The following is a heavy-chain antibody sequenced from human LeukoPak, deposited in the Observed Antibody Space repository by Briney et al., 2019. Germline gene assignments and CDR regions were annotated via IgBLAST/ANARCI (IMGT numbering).Heavy chain of an antibody. Sequence: PSETLSLTCTVSGGSISSGDYYWSWIRQPPGKGLEWIGYIYYSGSTYYNPSLKSRVTISVDTSKNQFSLKLSSVTAADTAVYYCARGCAGGDCYSGAFDIWGQGTMVTVSS. CDR1: GGSISSGDYY. V-gene: IGHV4-30-4*08. CDR2: IYYSGST. D-gene: IGHD2-21*01. CDR3: ARGCAGGDCYSGAFDI. J-gene: IGHJ3*02.